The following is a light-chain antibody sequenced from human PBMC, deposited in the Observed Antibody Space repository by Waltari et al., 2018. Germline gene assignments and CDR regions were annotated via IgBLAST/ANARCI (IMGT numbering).Light chain of an antibody. V-gene: IGLV2-14*01. CDR2: EVS. CDR3: SSYTTSSAPGV. J-gene: IGLJ1*01. CDR1: HSDVGAYDF. Sequence: QSALPQPASVSGSPGQSITISCPGTHSDVGAYDFVSWYQQHPGKAPHLIIYEVSNRPSGISNRFSASKSGNTASLTISGLQAEDEADYYCSSYTTSSAPGVFGTGTRVTVL.